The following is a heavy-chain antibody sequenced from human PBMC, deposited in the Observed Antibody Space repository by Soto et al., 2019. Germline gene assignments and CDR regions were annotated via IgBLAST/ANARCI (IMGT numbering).Heavy chain of an antibody. V-gene: IGHV4-59*12. J-gene: IGHJ4*02. CDR3: ARRGTYGDFDY. CDR1: GDSISRYY. Sequence: QVQLQESGPGLVKPSETLSLTCTVSGDSISRYYWSWICQPPGRGLDWIGDILYTGGTNDNSSLESRDTISIDTAKNHVSLKQPSVPAAHTAVYYCARRGTYGDFDYWGQGTLVTVSS. D-gene: IGHD1-26*01. CDR2: ILYTGGT.